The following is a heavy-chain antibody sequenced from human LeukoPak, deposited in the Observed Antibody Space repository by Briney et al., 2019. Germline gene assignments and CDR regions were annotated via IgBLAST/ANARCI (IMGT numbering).Heavy chain of an antibody. CDR3: ARVTGYMTEDYFDY. CDR1: GGSINSYY. J-gene: IGHJ4*02. D-gene: IGHD6-13*01. CDR2: IYYSGST. Sequence: SSETLSLTCTVSGGSINSYYWSWIRQPPGKGLEWIGYIYYSGSTNYNPSLKSRVTISVDTSKNQFSLRLSSVTAADTAVYYCARVTGYMTEDYFDYWGQGTLVTVSS. V-gene: IGHV4-59*01.